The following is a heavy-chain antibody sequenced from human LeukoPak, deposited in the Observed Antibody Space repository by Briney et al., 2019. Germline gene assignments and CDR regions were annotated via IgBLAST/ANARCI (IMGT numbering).Heavy chain of an antibody. CDR1: GYTFTGFY. CDR2: MQPNSGGT. CDR3: ARTISLVRGINITALQY. V-gene: IGHV1-2*02. D-gene: IGHD3-10*01. Sequence: DSVKVSCKASGYTFTGFYMHWGRQAPGHRLKWMGWMQPNSGGTNYAEKFQGRVTMTRDTFISTAYMELSRLRSDDTAVYYCARTISLVRGINITALQYWGQGTLVTVSS. J-gene: IGHJ4*02.